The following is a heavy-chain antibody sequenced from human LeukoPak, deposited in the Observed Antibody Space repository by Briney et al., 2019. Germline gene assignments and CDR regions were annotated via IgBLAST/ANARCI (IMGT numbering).Heavy chain of an antibody. J-gene: IGHJ4*02. CDR1: GFTFSNYD. V-gene: IGHV3-30*03. Sequence: GRSLRLSCAASGFTFSNYDMHWVRQAPGKGLEWEALISYDGRNKYYADSVKGRFTVSRDNSKNTLYLQMNSLTADDTAVYYCARDWQLDYWGQGTLVTVSS. CDR3: ARDWQLDY. CDR2: ISYDGRNK.